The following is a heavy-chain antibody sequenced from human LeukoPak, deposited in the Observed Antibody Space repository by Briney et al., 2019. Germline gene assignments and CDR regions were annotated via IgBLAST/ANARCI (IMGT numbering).Heavy chain of an antibody. D-gene: IGHD2-15*01. CDR3: AKDKGVVAFDI. V-gene: IGHV3-30*18. J-gene: IGHJ3*02. Sequence: GRSLRLSCAASGFTFSSYGMHWVRQAPGKGLEWVAVISYDGSNKYYTDSVKGRFTISRDNSKNTLYLQMNTLRAEDTAVYYCAKDKGVVAFDIWGQGTMVTVSS. CDR2: ISYDGSNK. CDR1: GFTFSSYG.